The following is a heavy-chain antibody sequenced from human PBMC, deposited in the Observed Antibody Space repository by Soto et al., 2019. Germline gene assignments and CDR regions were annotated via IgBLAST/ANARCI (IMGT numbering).Heavy chain of an antibody. V-gene: IGHV4-59*01. CDR1: CGSINSYY. Sequence: PSETLSLTCTVSCGSINSYYWSWIRQPPGKGLEWIGYIYDNGIANYSPSLKSRVTISVDTSKNQFSLRLSSVTAADTAVYYCARQCLTYYSDYWGQGTLVTVSS. CDR3: ARQCLTYYSDY. D-gene: IGHD6-19*01. CDR2: IYDNGIA. J-gene: IGHJ4*02.